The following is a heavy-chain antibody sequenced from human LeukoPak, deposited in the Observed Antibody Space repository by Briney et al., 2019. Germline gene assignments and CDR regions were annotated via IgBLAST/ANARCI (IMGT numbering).Heavy chain of an antibody. Sequence: SETLSLTCAVYGGSFSGYYWSWNRQPPGKGLEWIGEINHSGSTNYNPSLKSRVTISVDTSKNQFSLKLSSVTAADTAVYYCATRMGIAAAGPLDVWGQGTTVTVSS. CDR1: GGSFSGYY. J-gene: IGHJ6*02. CDR3: ATRMGIAAAGPLDV. D-gene: IGHD6-13*01. V-gene: IGHV4-34*01. CDR2: INHSGST.